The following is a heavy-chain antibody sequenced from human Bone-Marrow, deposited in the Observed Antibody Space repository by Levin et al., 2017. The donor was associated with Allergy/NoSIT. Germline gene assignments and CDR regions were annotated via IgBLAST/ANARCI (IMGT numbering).Heavy chain of an antibody. CDR2: MNIDGSIT. Sequence: GGSLRLSCAASGFTFSNYYMHWVRQAPGKGLVWVSRMNIDGSITDYADSVKGRFTISRDNAKNTVYLQMNSLRDDDTAVYYCARDGGSVAGHDWYFDRWGRGTLVTVSS. J-gene: IGHJ2*01. D-gene: IGHD3-16*01. V-gene: IGHV3-74*01. CDR1: GFTFSNYY. CDR3: ARDGGSVAGHDWYFDR.